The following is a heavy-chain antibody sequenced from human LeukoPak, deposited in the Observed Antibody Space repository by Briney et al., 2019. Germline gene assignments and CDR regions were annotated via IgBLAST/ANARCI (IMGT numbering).Heavy chain of an antibody. J-gene: IGHJ4*02. Sequence: ASVKVSCMASGYTFTGYYMHWVRQAPGQGLEWVGRINPNSGGTNYAQKFQGRVTMTRDTSISTAYMELNTLRSDDTAVYYCAREDGFCSSSSCYNDYWGQGTLVTVSS. CDR1: GYTFTGYY. CDR3: AREDGFCSSSSCYNDY. CDR2: INPNSGGT. V-gene: IGHV1-2*06. D-gene: IGHD2-2*02.